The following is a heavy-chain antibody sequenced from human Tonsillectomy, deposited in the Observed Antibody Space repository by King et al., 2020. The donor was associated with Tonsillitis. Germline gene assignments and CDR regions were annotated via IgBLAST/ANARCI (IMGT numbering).Heavy chain of an antibody. J-gene: IGHJ6*02. D-gene: IGHD3-3*01. V-gene: IGHV3-23*04. CDR3: AKCPYDFWSGGLYYAMDV. CDR1: GFTFSTYA. Sequence: VQLVESGGGLVQPGGSLRLSCAASGFTFSTYAMTWVRQAPGKGLEWVSVMSGAGARTYHADSVKGRFTISRDNSKTTPYLQMNSLRAEDTAVYYCAKCPYDFWSGGLYYAMDVWGQGTTVTVSS. CDR2: MSGAGART.